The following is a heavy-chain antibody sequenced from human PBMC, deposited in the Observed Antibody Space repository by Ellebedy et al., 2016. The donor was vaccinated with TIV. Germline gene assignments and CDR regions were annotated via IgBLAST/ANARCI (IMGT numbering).Heavy chain of an antibody. V-gene: IGHV5-51*01. Sequence: KVSCXASGYSFTSYWIGWVRQMPGKGLEWMGIIYPGDSDTRYSPSFQGQVTISADKSISTAYLQWSSLKASDTAMYYCARHLGELSDYYFDYWGQGALVTVSS. CDR1: GYSFTSYW. CDR3: ARHLGELSDYYFDY. D-gene: IGHD3-10*01. CDR2: IYPGDSDT. J-gene: IGHJ4*01.